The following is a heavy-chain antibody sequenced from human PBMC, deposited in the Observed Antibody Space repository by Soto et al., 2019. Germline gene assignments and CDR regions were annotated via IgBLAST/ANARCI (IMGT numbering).Heavy chain of an antibody. J-gene: IGHJ4*02. Sequence: EVQLVESGGGLVQPGGSLRLYCAGSGFTFSSNWMHWVRQAPGKGLVWVSRINSDGSSATYADSVMGRFTISRDNAKNTLYVQMNSLRAEDTAVYFCARGPTGWYGFDYWGQGTLVTVSS. CDR3: ARGPTGWYGFDY. CDR1: GFTFSSNW. V-gene: IGHV3-74*01. D-gene: IGHD6-19*01. CDR2: INSDGSSA.